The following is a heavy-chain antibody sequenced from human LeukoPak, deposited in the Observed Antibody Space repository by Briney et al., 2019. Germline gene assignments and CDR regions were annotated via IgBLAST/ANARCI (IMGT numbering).Heavy chain of an antibody. CDR3: ARDRGGLAYYYDSSGPAWYFDL. D-gene: IGHD3-22*01. Sequence: SQTLSLTCTVSGGSISSGCYYWSWIRQHPGKGLEWIGYIYYSASTYYNPSLKSRVTISVDTSKNQFSLKLSSVTAADTAGYYCARDRGGLAYYYDSSGPAWYFDLWGRDTLVTVSS. CDR2: IYYSAST. V-gene: IGHV4-31*03. J-gene: IGHJ2*01. CDR1: GGSISSGCYY.